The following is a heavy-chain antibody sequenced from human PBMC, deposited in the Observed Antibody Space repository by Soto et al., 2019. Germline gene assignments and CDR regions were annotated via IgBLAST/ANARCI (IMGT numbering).Heavy chain of an antibody. J-gene: IGHJ4*02. Sequence: GGSLRLSCAASGFTFSTYSMNWVRQAPGKGLQWVSSISSSSNYIYYADSLKGRFTISRDNAKNSLYLQMNSLRADDTAVYYCARDDSSGYPDYWGQGTLLTVSS. D-gene: IGHD3-22*01. CDR2: ISSSSNYI. CDR3: ARDDSSGYPDY. V-gene: IGHV3-21*01. CDR1: GFTFSTYS.